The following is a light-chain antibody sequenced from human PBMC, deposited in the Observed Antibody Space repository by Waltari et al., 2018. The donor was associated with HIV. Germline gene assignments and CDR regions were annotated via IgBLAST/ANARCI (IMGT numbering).Light chain of an antibody. CDR2: KAS. J-gene: IGKJ1*01. Sequence: DIQMTQSTSTLSASVGASVTINFRARQSNSSWLAWYQQKPGKAPKVLSYKASSLESGVPSRFSGSGSWTEFTLTISSLQPDDFATYYCQQYNSYSRGTWTFGQGTKVEIK. CDR1: QSNSSW. CDR3: QQYNSYSRGTWT. V-gene: IGKV1-5*03.